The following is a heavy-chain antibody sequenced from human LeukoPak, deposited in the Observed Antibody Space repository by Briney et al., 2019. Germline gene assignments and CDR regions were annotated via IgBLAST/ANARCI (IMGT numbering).Heavy chain of an antibody. CDR3: ATPTAGTWHFDY. V-gene: IGHV3-7*01. Sequence: AGGSLRLSCAASGFTFSSYWMTWVRQAPGKGLEWVANIKQDASERYYVDSVKGRFTISRDNAKNSLCLQMNSLRAEDTAVYYCATPTAGTWHFDYWGQGTLVTVSS. J-gene: IGHJ4*02. CDR1: GFTFSSYW. CDR2: IKQDASER. D-gene: IGHD6-13*01.